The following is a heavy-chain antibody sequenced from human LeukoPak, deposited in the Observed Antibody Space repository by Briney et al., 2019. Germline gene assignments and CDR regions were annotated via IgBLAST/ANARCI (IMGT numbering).Heavy chain of an antibody. CDR2: IYYSGST. D-gene: IGHD1-26*01. CDR1: GGSISSSSYY. J-gene: IGHJ4*02. CDR3: ARRVGATYFDY. V-gene: IGHV4-39*01. Sequence: SETLSLTCTVSGGSISSSSYYWGWIRQPPGKGLEWIGSIYYSGSTYYNPSLKSRVTISVDTSKNQFSLKLSSVTAADTAVYYCARRVGATYFDYWGQGTLVTVSS.